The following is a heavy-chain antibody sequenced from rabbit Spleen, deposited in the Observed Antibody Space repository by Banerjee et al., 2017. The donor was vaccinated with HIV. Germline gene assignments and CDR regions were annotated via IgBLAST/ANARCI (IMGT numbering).Heavy chain of an antibody. CDR1: GFSFSSKA. J-gene: IGHJ3*01. Sequence: LVESGGGLVQPEGSLKLSCTASGFSFSSKAVMCWVRQAPGKGLEWVACINTYTGKPVYASWVNGRFTISSDNAQNTVDLKMTSLTAADTATYFCARAIVPWLGLTRLDLWGQGTLVTVS. D-gene: IGHD4-1*01. V-gene: IGHV1S8*01. CDR2: INTYTGKP. CDR3: ARAIVPWLGLTRLDL.